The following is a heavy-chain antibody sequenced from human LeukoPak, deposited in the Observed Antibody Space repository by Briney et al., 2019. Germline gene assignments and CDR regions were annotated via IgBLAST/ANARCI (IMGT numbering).Heavy chain of an antibody. CDR3: ARGGMVRDPDKYNWFDP. CDR2: INHSGST. Sequence: GSLRLSCAASGFTFSSYWMSWVRQPPGKGLEWIGEINHSGSTNYNPSLKSRVTISVDTSKNQFSLKLSSVTVADTAVYYCARGGMVRDPDKYNWFDPWGQGTLVTVSS. J-gene: IGHJ5*02. D-gene: IGHD3-10*01. CDR1: GFTFSSYW. V-gene: IGHV4-34*01.